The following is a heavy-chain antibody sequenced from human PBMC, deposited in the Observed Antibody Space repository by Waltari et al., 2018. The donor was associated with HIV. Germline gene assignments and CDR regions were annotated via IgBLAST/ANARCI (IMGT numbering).Heavy chain of an antibody. J-gene: IGHJ4*02. V-gene: IGHV4-39*01. D-gene: IGHD3-3*01. Sequence: QLQLQESGPGLVKPSETLSLTCTVSGGSISSSSVYYWGWIRQPPGKGLEWLGSIYYSGSTYYNPSLKRRVTISVDTSKNQFSLKLSSVTAADTAVYYCASIRFLEWLFTEAKNYYFDYWGQGTLVTVSS. CDR3: ASIRFLEWLFTEAKNYYFDY. CDR1: GGSISSSSVYY. CDR2: IYYSGST.